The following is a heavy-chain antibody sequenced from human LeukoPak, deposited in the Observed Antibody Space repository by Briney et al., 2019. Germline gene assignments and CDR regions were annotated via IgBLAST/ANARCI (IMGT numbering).Heavy chain of an antibody. CDR2: VNPNSGNT. J-gene: IGHJ5*02. V-gene: IGHV1-8*01. Sequence: ASVKVSCKASGYTFTSYDINWVRQATGQGLEWMGWVNPNSGNTGYAQKFQGRVTMTRNTSISTAYMELSSLRSEDTAVYYCARGRGYYDSSGYYYWFDPWGQGTLVTVSS. D-gene: IGHD3-22*01. CDR1: GYTFTSYD. CDR3: ARGRGYYDSSGYYYWFDP.